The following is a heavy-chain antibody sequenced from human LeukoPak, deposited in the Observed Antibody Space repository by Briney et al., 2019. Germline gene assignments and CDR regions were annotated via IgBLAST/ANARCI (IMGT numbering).Heavy chain of an antibody. CDR2: IRSKASSYAT. D-gene: IGHD3-9*01. Sequence: GGSLRLSCAASGFTFSDSAMHWVRQASGKGLEWVGRIRSKASSYATAYAASVKGRFTISRDNAKNSLYLQMNSLRAEDTAVYYCARDGDYDILTGYSTYFDYWGQGTLVTVSS. V-gene: IGHV3-73*01. CDR3: ARDGDYDILTGYSTYFDY. J-gene: IGHJ4*02. CDR1: GFTFSDSA.